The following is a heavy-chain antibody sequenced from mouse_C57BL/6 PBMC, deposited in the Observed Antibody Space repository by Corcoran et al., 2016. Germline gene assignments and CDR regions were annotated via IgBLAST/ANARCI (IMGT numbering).Heavy chain of an antibody. V-gene: IGHV3-6*01. CDR2: ISYDGSN. CDR3: ARASYGSSYWYFDV. Sequence: DGQLQESGPGLVKPSQSLSLTCSVTGYSITIGYYWNWIRQFPGNKLEWMGYISYDGSNNYNPSLKNRISITRDTSKNQFFLKLNSVTTEDTATYYCARASYGSSYWYFDVWGTGTTVTVSS. J-gene: IGHJ1*03. CDR1: GYSITIGYY. D-gene: IGHD1-1*01.